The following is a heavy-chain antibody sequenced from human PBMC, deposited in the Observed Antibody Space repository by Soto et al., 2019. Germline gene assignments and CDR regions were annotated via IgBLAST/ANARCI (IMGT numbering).Heavy chain of an antibody. CDR3: ARAWGGAFDI. V-gene: IGHV4-59*01. J-gene: IGHJ3*02. D-gene: IGHD3-10*01. CDR1: GGSISSDY. CDR2: IYYSGST. Sequence: SETLSLTCTVSGGSISSDYWSWIRQPPGKGLEWIGYIYYSGSTNYNPSLKSRVTISVDTSKNQFSLKLSSVTAADTAVYYCARAWGGAFDIWGQGTMVTVSS.